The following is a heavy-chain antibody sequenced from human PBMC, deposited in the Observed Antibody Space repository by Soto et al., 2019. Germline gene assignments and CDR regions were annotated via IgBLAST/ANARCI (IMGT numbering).Heavy chain of an antibody. CDR1: GYTFTSYG. CDR2: ISVYNGNT. CDR3: ARDRPAIAVAGLFDY. Sequence: QVQLVQSGAEVKKPGASVKVSCKASGYTFTSYGISWVRQAPGQGLEWMGWISVYNGNTKYAQKIQGRVTMTTDTSTCTAYMELGSLRSDDTAVYYCARDRPAIAVAGLFDYWGQGTLVTVSS. V-gene: IGHV1-18*01. D-gene: IGHD6-19*01. J-gene: IGHJ4*02.